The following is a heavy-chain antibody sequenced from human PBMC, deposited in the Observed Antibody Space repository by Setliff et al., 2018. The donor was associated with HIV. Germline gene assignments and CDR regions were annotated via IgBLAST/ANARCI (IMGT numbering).Heavy chain of an antibody. D-gene: IGHD3-22*01. V-gene: IGHV5-51*01. CDR1: ENTFTRYW. CDR2: IYAGDSDT. CDR3: ARQRYYDSSPFDY. J-gene: IGHJ4*02. Sequence: GESLKISCKGSENTFTRYWIGWVRRMPGKGLEWMGIIYAGDSDTRYSPSFQGQVTISADKSISTAYLQWSSLKASDTAMYYCARQRYYDSSPFDYWGQGTLVTVSS.